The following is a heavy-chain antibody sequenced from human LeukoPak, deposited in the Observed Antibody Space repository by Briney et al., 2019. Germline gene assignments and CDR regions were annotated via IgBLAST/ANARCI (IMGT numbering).Heavy chain of an antibody. D-gene: IGHD4-17*01. CDR2: ISYDGSNK. CDR3: ARDLRSYGDYDGVAFDI. J-gene: IGHJ3*02. CDR1: GFTFSSYA. Sequence: PGGSLRLSCAASGFTFSSYAIHWVRQAPGKGLEWVAVISYDGSNKYYADSVKGRFTISRDNSKNTLYLQMNSLRAEDTAVYYCARDLRSYGDYDGVAFDIWGQGTMVTVSS. V-gene: IGHV3-30-3*01.